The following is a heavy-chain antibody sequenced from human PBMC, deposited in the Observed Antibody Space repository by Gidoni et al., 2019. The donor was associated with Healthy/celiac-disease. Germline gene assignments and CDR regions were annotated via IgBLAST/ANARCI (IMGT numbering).Heavy chain of an antibody. V-gene: IGHV3-33*01. CDR3: ARALAGVYYYGMDV. J-gene: IGHJ6*02. CDR1: GFTFRSYG. D-gene: IGHD6-19*01. CDR2: IWYDGSNK. Sequence: QVQLVESGGGVVQPGRSLRLSCAASGFTFRSYGMPWVRQAPGKGLEWVAVIWYDGSNKYYADSVKGRFTISRDNSKNTLYLQMNSLRAEDTAVYYCARALAGVYYYGMDVWGQGTTVTVSS.